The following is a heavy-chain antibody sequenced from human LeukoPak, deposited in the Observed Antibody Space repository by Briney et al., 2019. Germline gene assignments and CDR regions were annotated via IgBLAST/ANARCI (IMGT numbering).Heavy chain of an antibody. D-gene: IGHD3-3*01. CDR3: ARTITIFGVAQNWFDP. CDR2: ISAYNGNT. J-gene: IGHJ5*02. CDR1: GYTFNTYG. V-gene: IGHV1-18*01. Sequence: ASVKVSCKASGYTFNTYGITWVRQAPGQGLEWMGWISAYNGNTNYAQKLQGRVTMTTDTSTTTAYMELRSLRSDDTAVYYCARTITIFGVAQNWFDPWGQGTLVTVSS.